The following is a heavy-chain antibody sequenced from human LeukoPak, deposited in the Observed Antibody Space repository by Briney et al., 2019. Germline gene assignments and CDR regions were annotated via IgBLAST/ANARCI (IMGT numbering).Heavy chain of an antibody. CDR2: IYHSGST. D-gene: IGHD2-2*01. Sequence: TSETLSLTCAVYGGSFSGYYWSWIRQPPGKGLEWIGEIYHSGSTNYNPSLKSRVTISVDTYKNQFSLKLSSVTAADTAVYYCARVVVPAAHNWFDPWGQGTMVTVSS. J-gene: IGHJ5*02. CDR1: GGSFSGYY. CDR3: ARVVVPAAHNWFDP. V-gene: IGHV4-34*01.